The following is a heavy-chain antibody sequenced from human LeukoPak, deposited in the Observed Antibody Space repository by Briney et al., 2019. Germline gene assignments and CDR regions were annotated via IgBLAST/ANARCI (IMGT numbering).Heavy chain of an antibody. J-gene: IGHJ4*02. CDR1: GFTFDDYA. CDR3: TTGIGNYYYY. V-gene: IGHV3-74*01. D-gene: IGHD3-10*01. Sequence: PGGSLRLSCAASGFTFDDYAMHWVRQAPGKGLEWVSRVKSDGSDTIYADSVKGRFTISRDNAKNTLYLQMDSLRAEDTAVYYCTTGIGNYYYYWGQGTLVTVAS. CDR2: VKSDGSDT.